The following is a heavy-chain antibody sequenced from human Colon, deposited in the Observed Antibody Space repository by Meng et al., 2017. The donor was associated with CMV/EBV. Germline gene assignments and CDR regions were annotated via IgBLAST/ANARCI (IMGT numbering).Heavy chain of an antibody. J-gene: IGHJ4*02. V-gene: IGHV1-3*01. CDR2: VDCANGNT. D-gene: IGHD2-15*01. CDR1: AYTFTSHA. CDR3: AREPPLGGYFDY. Sequence: CKASAYTFTSHAIPWVRQAPGQRLWWMGWVDCANGNTKYSQKFQDRVIITRDTSATTVYMELSSLKSEDTAVYYCAREPPLGGYFDYWGQGTLVTVSS.